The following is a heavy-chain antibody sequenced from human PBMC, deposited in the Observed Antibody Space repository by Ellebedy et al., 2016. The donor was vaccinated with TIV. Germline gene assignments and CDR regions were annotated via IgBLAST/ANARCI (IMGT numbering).Heavy chain of an antibody. J-gene: IGHJ4*02. V-gene: IGHV3-23*01. Sequence: GESLKISCAASGFTFSNYVMAWVRQVPGKGLEWVSAVSESDGRTFYADSVKGRFTISRDNSKNTLDLQMNSLRAEDTAVYYCARDQLRCGGDCYSRPKYYFDHWGQGALVTVSS. CDR1: GFTFSNYV. CDR2: VSESDGRT. D-gene: IGHD2-21*02. CDR3: ARDQLRCGGDCYSRPKYYFDH.